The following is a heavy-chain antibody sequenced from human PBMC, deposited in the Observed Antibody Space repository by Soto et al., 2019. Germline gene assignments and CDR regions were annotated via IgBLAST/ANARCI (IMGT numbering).Heavy chain of an antibody. Sequence: QVQLQESGPGLVKPSQTLSLTCTVSGGSISSGGYYWSWIRQHPGKGLEWIGYIYYSGSTYYNPSLKSRXTIXVXTSKNQFSLKLSSGTAADTAVYYCARWTPYGDALDYWGQGTLVTVSS. J-gene: IGHJ4*02. D-gene: IGHD4-17*01. CDR2: IYYSGST. CDR3: ARWTPYGDALDY. V-gene: IGHV4-31*03. CDR1: GGSISSGGYY.